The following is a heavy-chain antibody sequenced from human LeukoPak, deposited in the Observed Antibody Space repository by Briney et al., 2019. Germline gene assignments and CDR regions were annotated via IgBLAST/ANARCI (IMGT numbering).Heavy chain of an antibody. Sequence: PGGSLRLSCAASEFIFNRSWMNWVRQAPGKGLEWVANMDLSGSHKRYVDSVKGRFTISKDNPGTSLYLDMYGLRAEDTAIYYCAIWTSGNYWGQGTLVTVSS. CDR2: MDLSGSHK. V-gene: IGHV3-7*01. CDR3: AIWTSGNY. J-gene: IGHJ4*02. CDR1: EFIFNRSW. D-gene: IGHD1-1*01.